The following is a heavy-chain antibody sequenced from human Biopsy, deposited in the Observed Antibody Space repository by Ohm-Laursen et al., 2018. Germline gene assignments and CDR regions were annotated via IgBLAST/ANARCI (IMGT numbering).Heavy chain of an antibody. J-gene: IGHJ4*02. CDR3: ASRLYGPNPIDY. CDR2: ITHSGYT. V-gene: IGHV4-34*01. D-gene: IGHD2-8*01. Sequence: WIRQAPGKGLEWIGEITHSGYTNYNPSLKSRVTVSVDTSKNQFSLKLSSVTAADTAVYYCASRLYGPNPIDYWGQGTLVTVSS.